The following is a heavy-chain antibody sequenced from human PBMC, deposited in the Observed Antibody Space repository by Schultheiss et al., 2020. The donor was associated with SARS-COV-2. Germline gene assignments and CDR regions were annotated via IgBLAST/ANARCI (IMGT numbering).Heavy chain of an antibody. Sequence: GGSLRLSCAASGFTFSSYWMHWVRQAPGKGLEWVAVISYDGSNKYYADSVKGRFTISRDNAKNTLYLQMNSLRAEDTAVYYCARGEYYYDSSGYGYWGQGTLVTFSS. CDR3: ARGEYYYDSSGYGY. D-gene: IGHD3-22*01. CDR2: ISYDGSNK. J-gene: IGHJ4*02. CDR1: GFTFSSYW. V-gene: IGHV3-30-3*01.